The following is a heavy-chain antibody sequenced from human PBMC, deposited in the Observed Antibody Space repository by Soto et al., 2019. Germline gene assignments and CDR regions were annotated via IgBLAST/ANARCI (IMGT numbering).Heavy chain of an antibody. Sequence: GASVKVSCKASGYTFTSYAMHWVRQAPGQRLEWMGWINAGNGNTKYSQKFQGRVTITRDTSASTAYMGLSSLRSEDTAVYYCARDKITGLFDYWGQGTLVTVSS. CDR2: INAGNGNT. J-gene: IGHJ4*02. D-gene: IGHD2-8*02. CDR1: GYTFTSYA. CDR3: ARDKITGLFDY. V-gene: IGHV1-3*01.